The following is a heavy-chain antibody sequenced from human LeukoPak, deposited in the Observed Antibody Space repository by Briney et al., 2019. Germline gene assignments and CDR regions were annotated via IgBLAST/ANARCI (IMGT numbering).Heavy chain of an antibody. J-gene: IGHJ4*02. Sequence: ASVKVSCKASGNTFTSFHIHWVRQAPGQGLEYMGIIKVYGDTTIYAQRFQGRITMTRDTSTSTVYMELSSLNSEDTAVYYSARESPSTFYFDYWGQGTLVTVSS. CDR3: ARESPSTFYFDY. CDR1: GNTFTSFH. V-gene: IGHV1-46*01. D-gene: IGHD1-1*01. CDR2: IKVYGDTT.